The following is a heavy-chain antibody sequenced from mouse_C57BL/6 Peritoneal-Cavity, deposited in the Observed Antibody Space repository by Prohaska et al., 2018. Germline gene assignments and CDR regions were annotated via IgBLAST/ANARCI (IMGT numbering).Heavy chain of an antibody. CDR1: GIDFSRYW. CDR2: INPDSSTI. V-gene: IGHV4-1*01. CDR3: ARQRDYGNYWYFDV. D-gene: IGHD2-1*01. Sequence: EVKLLQSGGGLVQPGGSLKLSCAASGIDFSRYWMSWVRRAPGKGLEWIGEINPDSSTINYAPSLKDKFIISRDNAKNTLYLQMSKVRSEDTARYYCARQRDYGNYWYFDVWGTGTTVTVSS. J-gene: IGHJ1*03.